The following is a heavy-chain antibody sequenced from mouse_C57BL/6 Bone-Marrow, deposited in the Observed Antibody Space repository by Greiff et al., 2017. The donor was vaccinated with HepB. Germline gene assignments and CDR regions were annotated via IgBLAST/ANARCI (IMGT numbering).Heavy chain of an antibody. Sequence: EVQLQQSGPELVKPGASVKISCKASGYTFTDYYMNWVKQSHGKSLEWIGDINPNNGGTSYNQKFKGKVTLTVYKSYSTAYMELRSLTSEDSAVYYCARGDRGFAYWGQGTLVTVSA. CDR3: ARGDRGFAY. V-gene: IGHV1-26*01. CDR1: GYTFTDYY. J-gene: IGHJ3*01. CDR2: INPNNGGT.